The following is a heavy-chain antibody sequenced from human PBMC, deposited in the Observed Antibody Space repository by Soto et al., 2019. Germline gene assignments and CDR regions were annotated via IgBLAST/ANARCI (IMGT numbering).Heavy chain of an antibody. CDR3: ARDVRGHYYYYGMDV. V-gene: IGHV1-18*01. CDR1: GYTFTSYG. J-gene: IGHJ6*02. D-gene: IGHD5-12*01. CDR2: ISAYNGNT. Sequence: QVQLVQSGAEVKKPGASVKVSCKASGYTFTSYGISWVRQAPGQGLEWMGWISAYNGNTNYAQRLQCVVTITTATTTSTPYMEVRSLRSDDTAVYYCARDVRGHYYYYGMDVWGQGTTVTVSS.